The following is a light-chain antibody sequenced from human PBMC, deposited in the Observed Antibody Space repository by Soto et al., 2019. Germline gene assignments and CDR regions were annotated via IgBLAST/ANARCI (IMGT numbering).Light chain of an antibody. V-gene: IGLV2-8*01. CDR2: EVS. CDR1: SSDIGGYNY. CDR3: SSYAGTKHYV. Sequence: QSALTQPPSASGSPGQSVTISCTGNSSDIGGYNYVSWYQQHPGKAPKLIFYEVSKRPSGVPDRFSGSKSGNTASLTVSGLQSEDEADYYCSSYAGTKHYVFGTGTKLTVL. J-gene: IGLJ1*01.